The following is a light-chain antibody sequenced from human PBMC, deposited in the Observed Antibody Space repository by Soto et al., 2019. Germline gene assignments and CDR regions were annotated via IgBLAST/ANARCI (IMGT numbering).Light chain of an antibody. CDR1: QSIASN. J-gene: IGKJ5*01. CDR3: KQYNTWPPFT. V-gene: IGKV3-15*01. CDR2: GAS. Sequence: EIVMTHSPATLSVSPCERATLSCSASQSIASNLAWYQQKPGQAPRLLILGASTRATGIPARFSGSGSGTEFTLTISSLQSEDFAVYYCKQYNTWPPFTFGQGTRLEIK.